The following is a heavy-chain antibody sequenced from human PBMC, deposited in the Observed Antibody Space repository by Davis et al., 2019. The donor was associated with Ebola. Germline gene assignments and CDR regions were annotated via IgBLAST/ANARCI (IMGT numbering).Heavy chain of an antibody. J-gene: IGHJ6*02. CDR1: GGSISSYY. CDR3: ARDYYDSSGYYLGYYYGMDV. Sequence: GSLRLSCTVSGGSISSYYWSWIRQPPGKGLEWIGYIYYSGSTNYNPSLKSRVTISVDTSKNQFSLKLSSVTAADTAVYYCARDYYDSSGYYLGYYYGMDVWGQGTTVTVSS. V-gene: IGHV4-59*12. CDR2: IYYSGST. D-gene: IGHD3-22*01.